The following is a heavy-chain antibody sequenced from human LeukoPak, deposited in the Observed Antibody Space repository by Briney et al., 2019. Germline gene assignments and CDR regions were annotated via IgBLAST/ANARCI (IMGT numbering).Heavy chain of an antibody. CDR1: GYTFTAYY. J-gene: IGHJ4*02. CDR2: INPEAGGT. D-gene: IGHD3-22*01. CDR3: VRGLLGRDSSGLDY. V-gene: IGHV1-2*02. Sequence: GASVKVSCKASGYTFTAYYMNWVRQAPGQSLEWMGWINPEAGGTNYAQRFQGRGTTTRDTSISTAYMELSRLRSDDTAVYYCVRGLLGRDSSGLDYWGQGTLVTVSS.